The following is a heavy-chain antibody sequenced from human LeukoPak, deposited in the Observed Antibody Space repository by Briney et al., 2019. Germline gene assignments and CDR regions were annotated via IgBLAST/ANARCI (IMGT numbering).Heavy chain of an antibody. J-gene: IGHJ6*03. V-gene: IGHV3-23*01. CDR1: GFTFSNYA. Sequence: QSGGSLRLSCAASGFTFSNYAMSWVRQAPGKGLEWVSSISGSGGGTHYADSVKGRFSISRDNSKNTLYLQMNSLRGEDMDAYCCAKARRACSSNTCYRFIFFYYYMDVWGKGTTVTVSS. D-gene: IGHD2-2*01. CDR2: ISGSGGGT. CDR3: AKARRACSSNTCYRFIFFYYYMDV.